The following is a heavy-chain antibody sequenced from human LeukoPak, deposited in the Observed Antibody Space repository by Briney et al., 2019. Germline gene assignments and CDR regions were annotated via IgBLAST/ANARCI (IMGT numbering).Heavy chain of an antibody. CDR1: GGSIGSYY. D-gene: IGHD6-19*01. Sequence: SETLSLTXTVSGGSIGSYYWSWIRQPPGKGLEWLGYIYYSGNTNYNPSLKSRVTISVDTSKNQFSLNLSSVTTADTAVYYCARTTGYSSGWYLFDPWGQGTLVIVSS. CDR3: ARTTGYSSGWYLFDP. J-gene: IGHJ5*02. CDR2: IYYSGNT. V-gene: IGHV4-59*01.